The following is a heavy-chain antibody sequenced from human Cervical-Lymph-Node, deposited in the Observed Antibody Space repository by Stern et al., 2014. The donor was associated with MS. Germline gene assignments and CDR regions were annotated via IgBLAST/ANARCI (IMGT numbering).Heavy chain of an antibody. J-gene: IGHJ4*02. CDR2: SYPGDSYT. CDR1: GYSFTANW. Sequence: VQLVQSGAEVKKPGESLKISCKGSGYSFTANWIAWVRQMPGKGLEWMGISYPGDSYTRYSPSFQGQFTISADKSISTAYLQWSSLKASDTAMYYCARDYGDYAFDYWGQGTLVTVSS. CDR3: ARDYGDYAFDY. V-gene: IGHV5-51*01. D-gene: IGHD4-17*01.